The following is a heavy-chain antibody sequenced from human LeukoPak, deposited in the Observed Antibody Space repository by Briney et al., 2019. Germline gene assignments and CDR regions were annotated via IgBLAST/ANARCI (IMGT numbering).Heavy chain of an antibody. V-gene: IGHV3-48*03. D-gene: IGHD4-23*01. CDR1: GFTLSSYE. CDR2: IRSGGSTI. J-gene: IGHJ4*02. CDR3: ARDFGRWFLDY. Sequence: PGGSLRLSCAASGFTLSSYEMIWVRQAPGKGLEWVSYIRSGGSTIYYADSVKGRFTISRDNAKNSLYLQMNSLRAEDTAVYYCARDFGRWFLDYWGQGTLVTVSS.